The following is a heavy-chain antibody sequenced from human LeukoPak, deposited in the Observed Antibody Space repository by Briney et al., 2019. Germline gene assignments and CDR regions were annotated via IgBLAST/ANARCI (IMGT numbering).Heavy chain of an antibody. V-gene: IGHV1-2*02. D-gene: IGHD3-3*01. CDR3: ATVHHRYYDFWSGYYTTNY. CDR2: INPNSGGT. CDR1: GYTFTDYY. Sequence: ASVMVSCKASGYTFTDYYMHWVRQAPGQGLEWMGWINPNSGGTNYAQKFQGRVTMTRDTSISTAYMELSRLRSDDTAVYYCATVHHRYYDFWSGYYTTNYWGQGTLVTVSS. J-gene: IGHJ4*02.